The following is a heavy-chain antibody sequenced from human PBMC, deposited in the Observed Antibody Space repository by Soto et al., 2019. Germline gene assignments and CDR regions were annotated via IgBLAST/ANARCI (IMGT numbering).Heavy chain of an antibody. V-gene: IGHV3-73*02. CDR2: IRSKANSYAT. J-gene: IGHJ4*02. D-gene: IGHD4-17*01. Sequence: EVQLVESGGGLVQPGGSLKLSCAASGFTFSGSAMHWVRQASGKGLEWVGRIRSKANSYATAYAASVKGRFTISRDDSKNTAYLQMNSLKTEDTAVYYCTTLTTVTTRLLVDYWGQGTLVTVSS. CDR1: GFTFSGSA. CDR3: TTLTTVTTRLLVDY.